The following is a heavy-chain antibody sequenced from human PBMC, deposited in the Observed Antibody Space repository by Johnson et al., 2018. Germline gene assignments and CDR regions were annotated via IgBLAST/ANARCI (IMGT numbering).Heavy chain of an antibody. CDR1: GLTFSRYW. D-gene: IGHD2-2*01. CDR2: INSDGSST. V-gene: IGHV3-74*01. CDR3: ARDGVEVGQAGVLSRNPRYYYYMDV. J-gene: IGHJ6*03. Sequence: VQLQESGGGLIQPGGSLRLSCAASGLTFSRYWMHWVRQAPGKGLVWVSRINSDGSSTNYADSVKGRFTIPRDKPKNRLYLKRNSLRVEDTAVYYCARDGVEVGQAGVLSRNPRYYYYMDVWGKGTTVTVAS.